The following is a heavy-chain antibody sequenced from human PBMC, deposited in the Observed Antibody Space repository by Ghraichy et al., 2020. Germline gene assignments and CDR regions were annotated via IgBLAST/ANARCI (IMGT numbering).Heavy chain of an antibody. V-gene: IGHV3-74*01. Sequence: GGSLRLSCAASGITFSKYWIHWVRQVPGKGLVWVSRTNSDGSTTYYADSVRGRLTISRDNAKNTLSLQLNSLRAEDTAVYYCVVFWYHSSGYYAGDDWGQGALVTVSS. D-gene: IGHD6-19*01. J-gene: IGHJ4*02. CDR3: VVFWYHSSGYYAGDD. CDR1: GITFSKYW. CDR2: TNSDGSTT.